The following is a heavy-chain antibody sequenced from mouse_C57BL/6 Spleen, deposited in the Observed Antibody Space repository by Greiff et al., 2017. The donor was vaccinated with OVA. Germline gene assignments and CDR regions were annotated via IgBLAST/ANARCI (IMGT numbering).Heavy chain of an antibody. CDR2: IYPGDGDT. D-gene: IGHD1-1*01. J-gene: IGHJ4*01. CDR1: GYAFSSSW. Sequence: QVQLQQSGPELVKPGASVKISCKASGYAFSSSWMNWVKQRPGKGLEWIGRIYPGDGDTNYNGKFKGKATLTADKSSSTAYMQLSSLTSEDSAVYFCARGPTTDMDYWGQGTQSPSPQ. V-gene: IGHV1-82*01. CDR3: ARGPTTDMDY.